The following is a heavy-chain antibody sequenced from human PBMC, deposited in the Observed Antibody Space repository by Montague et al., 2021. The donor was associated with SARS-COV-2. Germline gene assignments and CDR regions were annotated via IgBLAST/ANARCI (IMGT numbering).Heavy chain of an antibody. D-gene: IGHD6-13*01. CDR2: IFYTGTP. J-gene: IGHJ4*02. V-gene: IGHV4-31*03. CDR3: ARRRRTAGTWFFDY. Sequence: TLSLTCTVSGGSVRSGGYYWTWIRQDQVRGWEGLAYIFYTGTPNYTSYLKSRISISMDSTKNQFSLDLSTVTAADTAVYYCARRRRTAGTWFFDYWGQGTLVTVSS. CDR1: GGSVRSGGYY.